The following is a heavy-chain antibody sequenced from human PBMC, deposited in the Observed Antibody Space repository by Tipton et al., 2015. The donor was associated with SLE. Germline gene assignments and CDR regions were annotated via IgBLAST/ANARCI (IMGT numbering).Heavy chain of an antibody. D-gene: IGHD3-9*01. CDR2: LSYSGTT. Sequence: TLSLTCTVSGGSISSSSHYWGWIRQPPGKGLEWIGSLSYSGTTHYSPSLKSRVTMSVDTSKNHFSLKVNSVTAADTAVFYCARGNILTGYYFDAFDFWGQGTMVTVSS. CDR3: ARGNILTGYYFDAFDF. V-gene: IGHV4-39*07. CDR1: GGSISSSSHY. J-gene: IGHJ3*01.